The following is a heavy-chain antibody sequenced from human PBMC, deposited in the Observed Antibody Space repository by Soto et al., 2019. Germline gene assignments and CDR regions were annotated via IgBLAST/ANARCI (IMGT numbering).Heavy chain of an antibody. CDR2: IIGSGGST. V-gene: IGHV3-23*01. CDR1: GFTFSSYA. D-gene: IGHD3-16*01. J-gene: IGHJ6*03. CDR3: ARAAGGGVIDEYYYYYYMDV. Sequence: EVQLLESGGGLVQPGGSLRLSCAASGFTFSSYAMSWVRQAPGKGLERVSAIIGSGGSTYYAESVKGRFTISRENARNTLYLQMHSLRGEDTAVYYCARAAGGGVIDEYYYYYYMDVWGKGTTVTVSS.